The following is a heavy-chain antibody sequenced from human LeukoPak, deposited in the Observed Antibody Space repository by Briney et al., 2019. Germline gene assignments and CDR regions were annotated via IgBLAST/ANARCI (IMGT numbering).Heavy chain of an antibody. CDR3: AREQQLVLGYYYGMDV. Sequence: ASVKVSCKASGYTFTSYGISWVRQAPGQGLEWMGWISAYNGNTNYAQKLQGRVTMTTDTSTSTAYMELRSLRSDDTAVYYCAREQQLVLGYYYGMDVWGQGTTVTVSS. CDR2: ISAYNGNT. D-gene: IGHD6-13*01. V-gene: IGHV1-18*01. J-gene: IGHJ6*02. CDR1: GYTFTSYG.